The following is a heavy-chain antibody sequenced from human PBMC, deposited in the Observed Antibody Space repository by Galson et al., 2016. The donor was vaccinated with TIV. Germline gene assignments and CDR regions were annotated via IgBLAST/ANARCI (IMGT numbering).Heavy chain of an antibody. Sequence: QSGAEVKKPGESLKISCKGSRYNFASHWIGWVRQMPGKGPEWMGIIFPGDSDTRYSPSFQGQVTMSADKSISTAYLQWSSLKASDSAIYYCARHGRRGPYFSVFDVWGQGTKVIVSS. CDR1: RYNFASHW. J-gene: IGHJ3*01. D-gene: IGHD3-3*01. CDR3: ARHGRRGPYFSVFDV. V-gene: IGHV5-51*01. CDR2: IFPGDSDT.